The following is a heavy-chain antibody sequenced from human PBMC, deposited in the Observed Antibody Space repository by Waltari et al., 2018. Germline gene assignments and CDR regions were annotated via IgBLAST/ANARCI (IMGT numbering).Heavy chain of an antibody. CDR2: ISSGSSYI. D-gene: IGHD6-13*01. J-gene: IGHJ4*02. CDR3: ARDGGEQRLVP. V-gene: IGHV3-21*01. Sequence: EVQLVESGGGLVKPGGSLRLSCSASGFSFRTATMHWVRQAPGNGLEWVSSISSGSSYIYYADSVKVRFTIARDNTKKSLYVQMNSLRAEDTAVYYCARDGGEQRLVPWGQGTLVTVSS. CDR1: GFSFRTAT.